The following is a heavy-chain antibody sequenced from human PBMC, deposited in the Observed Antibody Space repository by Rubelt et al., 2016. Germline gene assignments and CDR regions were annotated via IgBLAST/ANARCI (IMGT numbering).Heavy chain of an antibody. J-gene: IGHJ4*02. CDR3: ARRAGARPLDY. CDR2: INHSGST. D-gene: IGHD3-10*01. CDR1: GGSFSGYY. V-gene: IGHV4-34*01. Sequence: QVQLQQWGAGLLKPSETLSLTCAVYGGSFSGYYWSWIRQPPGKELEWIGEINHSGSTNYNPSRKSRVTISVDTSKNQVSLKLRSVTAADTAVYYCARRAGARPLDYWGQGTLVTVSS.